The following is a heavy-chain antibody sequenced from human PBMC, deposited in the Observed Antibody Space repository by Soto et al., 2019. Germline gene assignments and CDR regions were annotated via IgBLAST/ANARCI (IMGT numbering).Heavy chain of an antibody. CDR1: GGSISSYY. J-gene: IGHJ5*02. V-gene: IGHV4-59*01. CDR3: ARPLFGRGNWFDP. CDR2: IYYSGST. D-gene: IGHD3-10*01. Sequence: QVQLQESGPGLVKPSETLSLTCTVSGGSISSYYWSWIRQPPGKGLEWIGYIYYSGSTNYNPSLKSRATXSXDXXKNQFSLKLSSVTAADTAVYYCARPLFGRGNWFDPWGQGTLVTVSS.